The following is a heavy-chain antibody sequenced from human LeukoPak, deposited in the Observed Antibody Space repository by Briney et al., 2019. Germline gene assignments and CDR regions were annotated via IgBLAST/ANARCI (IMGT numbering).Heavy chain of an antibody. CDR3: RGRRVLDAPFDS. D-gene: IGHD2-8*01. J-gene: IGHJ4*02. V-gene: IGHV3-66*02. CDR2: IYSGDNT. Sequence: GGSLTLSCAVSGFTFSNNYMSWVRQAPGKGLEWVSVIYSGDNTYYVESVKGRFTISRDNSKNTLFLQMNRLSAEDTAVYYCRGRRVLDAPFDSWGQGTLVTVSS. CDR1: GFTFSNNY.